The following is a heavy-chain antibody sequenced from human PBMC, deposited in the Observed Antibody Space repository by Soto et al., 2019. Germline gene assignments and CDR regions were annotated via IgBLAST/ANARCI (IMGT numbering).Heavy chain of an antibody. J-gene: IGHJ6*02. CDR2: IYYSGST. CDR3: ARGGSGITIFGVVYRDYYGMDV. Sequence: SETLSLTCTVSGGSISSGGYYWSWIRQHPGKGLEWIGYIYYSGSTYYNPSLKSRVTISVDTSKNQFSLKLSSVTAADTAVYYCARGGSGITIFGVVYRDYYGMDVWGQGTTVTVSS. V-gene: IGHV4-31*03. D-gene: IGHD3-3*01. CDR1: GGSISSGGYY.